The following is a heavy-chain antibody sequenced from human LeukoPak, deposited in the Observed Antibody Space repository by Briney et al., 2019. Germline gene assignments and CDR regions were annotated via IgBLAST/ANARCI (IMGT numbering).Heavy chain of an antibody. CDR1: GFTFSSYW. D-gene: IGHD3-10*01. J-gene: IGHJ4*02. CDR2: IKQDGSEK. V-gene: IGHV3-7*01. Sequence: PGGFLRLSCAASGFTFSSYWMSWVRQAPGKGLEWVANIKQDGSEKYYVDSVKGRFTISRDNAKNSLYLQMNSLRAEDTAVYYCARVTFYYYGSGSSLDYWGQGTLVTVSS. CDR3: ARVTFYYYGSGSSLDY.